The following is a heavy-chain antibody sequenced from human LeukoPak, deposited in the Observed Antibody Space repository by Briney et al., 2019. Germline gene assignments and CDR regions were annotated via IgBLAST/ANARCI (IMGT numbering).Heavy chain of an antibody. Sequence: GASVKVSCKASGYTFTGYYMHWVRQAPGKGLEWKGLVDPEDGETIYAEKFQGRVTITADTSTDTAYMELSSLKSEDTAVYYCATMARGCSGASCYYPPPDYWGQGTLVTVSS. D-gene: IGHD2-2*01. CDR2: VDPEDGET. J-gene: IGHJ4*02. V-gene: IGHV1-69-2*01. CDR3: ATMARGCSGASCYYPPPDY. CDR1: GYTFTGYY.